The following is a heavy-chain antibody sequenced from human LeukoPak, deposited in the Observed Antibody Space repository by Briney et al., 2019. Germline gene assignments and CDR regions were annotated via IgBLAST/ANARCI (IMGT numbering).Heavy chain of an antibody. CDR2: IKSKTDGGTT. V-gene: IGHV3-15*01. Sequence: PGGSLRLSCAASGFTFSNAWMSWVRQAPGKGLEWVGRIKSKTDGGTTDYAAPVKGRFTISRDDSKNTLYLQMNSLKTEDTAVYYCTALGGVIVISWFDPWGQGTLVTVSS. CDR3: TALGGVIVISWFDP. J-gene: IGHJ5*02. CDR1: GFTFSNAW. D-gene: IGHD3-16*02.